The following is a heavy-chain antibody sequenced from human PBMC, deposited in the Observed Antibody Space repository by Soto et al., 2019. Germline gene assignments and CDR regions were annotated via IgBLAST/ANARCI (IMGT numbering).Heavy chain of an antibody. CDR2: INPAGNVQ. J-gene: IGHJ3*02. V-gene: IGHV3-7*01. CDR1: GLTFVTLG. Sequence: VQLVESGGGLVQPGEPLRLSCTASGLTFVTLGLTGVRRPPGKGRDWVSNINPAGNVQQYADSVKERFTISRDNAKNSLFLQMSGLRVEDTAVYYCATANTPYAFDMWGQGTMVTVSS. CDR3: ATANTPYAFDM.